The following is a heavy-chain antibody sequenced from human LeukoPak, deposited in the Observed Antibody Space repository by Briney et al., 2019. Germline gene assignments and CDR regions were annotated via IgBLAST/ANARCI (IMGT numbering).Heavy chain of an antibody. D-gene: IGHD5-24*01. CDR2: ISGGGGAI. CDR3: AREDGYKGPFDF. J-gene: IGHJ4*02. Sequence: GGSLRLSCVAAEFTLSAYYMTWIRQAPGKGLERVSSISGGGGAIYYSDSVKGRFTISRDNAKNSLFLQMNSLRVEDTAVYYCAREDGYKGPFDFWGQGTLVTVSS. V-gene: IGHV3-11*01. CDR1: EFTLSAYY.